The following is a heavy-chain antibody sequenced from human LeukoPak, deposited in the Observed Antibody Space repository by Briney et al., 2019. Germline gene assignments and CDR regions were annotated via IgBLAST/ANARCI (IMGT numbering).Heavy chain of an antibody. CDR3: ARSTTRGFDY. CDR2: IYYSGST. CDR1: GGSISSSNFY. J-gene: IGHJ4*02. V-gene: IGHV4-39*07. Sequence: SETLSLTCTVSGGSISSSNFYWGWIRQPPGKGLEWIGSIYYSGSTNYNPSLKSRVTISVDTSKNQFSLKLSSVTAADTAVYYCARSTTRGFDYWGQGTLVTVSS. D-gene: IGHD1-26*01.